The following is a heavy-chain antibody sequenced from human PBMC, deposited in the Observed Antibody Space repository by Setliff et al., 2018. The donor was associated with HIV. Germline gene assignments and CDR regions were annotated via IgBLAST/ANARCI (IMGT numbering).Heavy chain of an antibody. CDR1: GYSFSSYG. J-gene: IGHJ3*02. CDR3: ARMRGGHNIREGAFDI. Sequence: ASVKVSCKASGYSFSSYGIGWVRLAPGQGLEWMGWMSTDNGNTNYAQKVQGRVTMTTDTGTRTAYMELRSLRSDDTAMYYCARMRGGHNIREGAFDIWGQGTMDT. D-gene: IGHD1-20*01. V-gene: IGHV1-18*01. CDR2: MSTDNGNT.